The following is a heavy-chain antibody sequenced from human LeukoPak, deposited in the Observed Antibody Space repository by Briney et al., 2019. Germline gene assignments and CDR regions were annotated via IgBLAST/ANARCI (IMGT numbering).Heavy chain of an antibody. CDR3: AKRDPYSSSWYLGYFQH. Sequence: PGEARRLSFAGPGFTFRSCDVHGDRQAPGKERERGACIQYDGSNKYYADSVKGRFTISRDNSKNTLYLQMNSLRAEDTAVYYCAKRDPYSSSWYLGYFQHWGQGTLVTVSS. CDR2: IQYDGSNK. V-gene: IGHV3-30*02. D-gene: IGHD6-13*01. J-gene: IGHJ1*01. CDR1: GFTFRSCD.